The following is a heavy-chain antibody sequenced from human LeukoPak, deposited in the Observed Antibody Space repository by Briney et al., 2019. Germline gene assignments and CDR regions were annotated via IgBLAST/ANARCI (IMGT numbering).Heavy chain of an antibody. CDR1: GYTFTTYG. J-gene: IGHJ5*02. D-gene: IGHD1-26*01. CDR2: VSAYNGNT. CDR3: ARDMSGSYSTRFDP. Sequence: GASVKVSCKASGYTFTTYGINWVRQAPGQGLEWMGWVSAYNGNTNYAQRFQGRVTMTTDTSTSTAYMELRSLRSDDTAVYYCARDMSGSYSTRFDPWGQGTLVTVSS. V-gene: IGHV1-18*01.